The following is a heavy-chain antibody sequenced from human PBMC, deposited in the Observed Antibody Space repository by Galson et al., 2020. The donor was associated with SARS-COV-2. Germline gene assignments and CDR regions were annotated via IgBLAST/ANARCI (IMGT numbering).Heavy chain of an antibody. J-gene: IGHJ4*02. D-gene: IGHD1-26*01. CDR3: ATESSVGTTPHFDY. Sequence: SETLSLTCVVSGPSTNDDHYWAWLRQPPGKGLEWIGTLYHSVSRYYNPSLKSRVSFSVDTSNNHVSLHLKSMTASDTAVYYCATESSVGTTPHFDYWGQGTLVTVSS. CDR1: GPSTNDDHY. CDR2: LYHSVSR. V-gene: IGHV4-38-2*02.